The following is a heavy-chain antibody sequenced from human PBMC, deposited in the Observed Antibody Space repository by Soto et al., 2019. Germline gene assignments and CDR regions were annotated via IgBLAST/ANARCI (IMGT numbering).Heavy chain of an antibody. CDR1: GAPIRSTDYY. CDR3: VRTARQGAVAPHWFDR. V-gene: IGHV4-30-4*01. CDR2: VYYTGST. D-gene: IGHD2-21*02. Sequence: SETLSLTCTVSGAPIRSTDYYWSWIRQAPGKGLEWIGYVYYTGSTYYNPSLMSRLTISVDTSKNQFSLKLTSVTAAETAVYYCVRTARQGAVAPHWFDRWGQGTQVTVSS. J-gene: IGHJ5*02.